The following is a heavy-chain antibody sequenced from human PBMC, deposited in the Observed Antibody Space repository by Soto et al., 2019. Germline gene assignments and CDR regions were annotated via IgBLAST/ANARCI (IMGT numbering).Heavy chain of an antibody. D-gene: IGHD1-26*01. CDR3: ARWELQGLDYYGMDV. V-gene: IGHV1-2*04. CDR2: INPNSGGT. J-gene: IGHJ6*02. CDR1: GYTFTGYY. Sequence: ASVKVSCKASGYTFTGYYMHWVRQAPGQGLEWMGWINPNSGGTNYAQKFQGWVTMTRDTSISTAYMELSRLRSDDTAVYYRARWELQGLDYYGMDVWGQGTTVTVSS.